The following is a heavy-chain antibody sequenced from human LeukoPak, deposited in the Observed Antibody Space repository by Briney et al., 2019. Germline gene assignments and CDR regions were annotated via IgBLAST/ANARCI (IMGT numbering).Heavy chain of an antibody. CDR3: EREGEDLRFLEWLPRDGMDV. Sequence: PSETLSLTCTVSGGSISSYYWSWIRQPAGKGLEWIGRIYTSGSTNYNPSLKSRVTMSVDTSKNQFSLKLSSVTAADTAVYYCEREGEDLRFLEWLPRDGMDVWGQGTTVTVSS. D-gene: IGHD3-3*01. CDR2: IYTSGST. V-gene: IGHV4-4*07. J-gene: IGHJ6*02. CDR1: GGSISSYY.